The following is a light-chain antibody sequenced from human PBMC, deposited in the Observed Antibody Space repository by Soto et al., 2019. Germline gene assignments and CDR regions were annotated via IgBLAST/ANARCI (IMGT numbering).Light chain of an antibody. CDR2: EAS. Sequence: DIQLTQSPSLLSASIGARVTITSRPSHDISTFLAWYKQTPGKAPKLLSYEASTLQSGVPSRFSGSGSGTEFTLTISGLLPEDFEAYHCQQLYTLPFTFGQGTRLEIK. CDR1: HDISTF. V-gene: IGKV1-9*01. CDR3: QQLYTLPFT. J-gene: IGKJ5*01.